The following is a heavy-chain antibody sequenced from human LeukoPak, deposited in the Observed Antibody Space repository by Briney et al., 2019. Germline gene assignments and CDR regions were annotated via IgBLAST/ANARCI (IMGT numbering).Heavy chain of an antibody. Sequence: GGSLRLSCAASGFTFDDYAMHWVRQAPGKGLEWVSGISWNSGSIGYADSVKGRFTISRDNAKNSLYLQMNSLRAEDTAVYYCARGISSGWYVGPRYFDYWGQGTLVTVSS. CDR3: ARGISSGWYVGPRYFDY. J-gene: IGHJ4*02. CDR1: GFTFDDYA. V-gene: IGHV3-9*01. D-gene: IGHD6-19*01. CDR2: ISWNSGSI.